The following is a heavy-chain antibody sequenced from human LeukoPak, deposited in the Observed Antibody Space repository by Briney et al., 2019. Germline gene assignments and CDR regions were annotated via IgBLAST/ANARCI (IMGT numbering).Heavy chain of an antibody. CDR3: ARGTWSSSWFAARLYYFDY. CDR1: GYTFTSYG. D-gene: IGHD6-13*01. V-gene: IGHV1-18*01. CDR2: ISAYNGNT. Sequence: ASVKVSCKASGYTFTSYGISWVRQAPGQGLEWMGWISAYNGNTNYAQKLQGRVTMTTDTSTSTAYMELRSLRSDDTAVYYCARGTWSSSWFAARLYYFDYWGQGTLVTVSS. J-gene: IGHJ4*02.